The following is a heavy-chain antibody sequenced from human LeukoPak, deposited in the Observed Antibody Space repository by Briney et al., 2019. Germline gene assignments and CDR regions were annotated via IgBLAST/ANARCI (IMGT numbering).Heavy chain of an antibody. Sequence: ASVKVSCKASGYTFTSYGISWVRQAPGQGLEWMGWISAYNGNTNYAQKLQGRVTMTTDTSTSTAYMELRSLRSDDTAVYYCARDRSSGFNGWTYWYFDLWGRGTLVTVSS. CDR1: GYTFTSYG. CDR2: ISAYNGNT. V-gene: IGHV1-18*01. CDR3: ARDRSSGFNGWTYWYFDL. J-gene: IGHJ2*01. D-gene: IGHD3-22*01.